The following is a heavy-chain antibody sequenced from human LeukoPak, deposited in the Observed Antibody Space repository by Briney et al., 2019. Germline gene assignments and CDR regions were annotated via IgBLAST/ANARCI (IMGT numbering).Heavy chain of an antibody. CDR1: GGSISSGYYC. D-gene: IGHD3-10*01. CDR2: MCYNGKT. J-gene: IGHJ4*02. CDR3: AREANYYGSGSYFEGTFDY. V-gene: IGHV4-39*07. Sequence: SETLSLTCAMSGGSISSGYYCWGWIRQPPGKGLEWIGTMCYNGKTYYNPSLKSRVTISVDTSKNEFSLRLTSVTAADTAVYYCAREANYYGSGSYFEGTFDYWGQGSLVTVSS.